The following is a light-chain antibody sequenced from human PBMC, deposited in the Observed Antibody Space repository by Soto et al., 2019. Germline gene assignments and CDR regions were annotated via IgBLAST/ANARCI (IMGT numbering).Light chain of an antibody. Sequence: ALTQAACVSGSPGQSITISCTGTSSEVGYYNLVSWYQHHPGKAPKLIIYEVNKRPSGVSNRFSGSKSGNTASLTISGLQAEDEADYHCCSYAGSSTYVFGTGTKVTVL. CDR3: CSYAGSSTYV. CDR1: SSEVGYYNL. CDR2: EVN. V-gene: IGLV2-23*02. J-gene: IGLJ1*01.